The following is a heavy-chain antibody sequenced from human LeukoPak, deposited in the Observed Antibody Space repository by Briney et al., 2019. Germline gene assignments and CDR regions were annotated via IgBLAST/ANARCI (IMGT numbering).Heavy chain of an antibody. V-gene: IGHV3-23*01. D-gene: IGHD1-1*01. CDR3: AKAPPYKKYFDY. Sequence: GGSLRLSCVASGFTLSSYTLNWVRRAPGKGLEWVSVISRRGDTKYYADSVKGRFTISRDNSKNTLYLQMNSLRAEDTAVYYCAKAPPYKKYFDYWGQGTLVTVSS. CDR1: GFTLSSYT. CDR2: ISRRGDTK. J-gene: IGHJ4*02.